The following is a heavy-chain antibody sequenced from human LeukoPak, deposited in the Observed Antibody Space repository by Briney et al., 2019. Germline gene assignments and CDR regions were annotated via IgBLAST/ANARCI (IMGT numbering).Heavy chain of an antibody. V-gene: IGHV1-3*03. J-gene: IGHJ6*03. Sequence: ASVKVSCKASGYTFTSYAMHWVRQAPGQRLEWMGWINAGNGNTKYSQEFQGRVTITRDTSASTAYMELSSLRSEDMAVYYCARGRIAAAGTELPGYYYYYYMDVWGKGTTVTVSS. D-gene: IGHD6-13*01. CDR3: ARGRIAAAGTELPGYYYYYYMDV. CDR2: INAGNGNT. CDR1: GYTFTSYA.